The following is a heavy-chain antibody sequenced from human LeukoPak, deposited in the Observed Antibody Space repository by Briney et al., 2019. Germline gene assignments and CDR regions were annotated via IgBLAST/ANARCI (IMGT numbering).Heavy chain of an antibody. V-gene: IGHV3-30*03. CDR2: ISYDGSNK. Sequence: GGSLRLSCAASGFTFSSYGMHWVRQAPGKGLEWVAVISYDGSNKYYADSVKGRFTISRDNSKNTLYLEMNSLRPEDTAVYHCARDSAPGSARYWGFDTWGQGTLVAVSS. J-gene: IGHJ5*02. CDR3: ARDSAPGSARYWGFDT. CDR1: GFTFSSYG. D-gene: IGHD6-19*01.